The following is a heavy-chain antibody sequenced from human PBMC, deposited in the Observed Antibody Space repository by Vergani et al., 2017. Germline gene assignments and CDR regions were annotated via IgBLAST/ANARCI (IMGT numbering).Heavy chain of an antibody. D-gene: IGHD3/OR15-3a*01. J-gene: IGHJ6*04. V-gene: IGHV3-73*02. Sequence: EVHLVESGGGLVQPGESLKLSCATSGLTFSDSAIHWVRQTSGKGLEWIGRIRDKAYKYATVYAVSVKGRFTISRDDSKKTAYLTMTGLTTEDTAVYYCFYEFWAGYDSGDVWGKGTTVTVSS. CDR1: GLTFSDSA. CDR3: FYEFWAGYDSGDV. CDR2: IRDKAYKYAT.